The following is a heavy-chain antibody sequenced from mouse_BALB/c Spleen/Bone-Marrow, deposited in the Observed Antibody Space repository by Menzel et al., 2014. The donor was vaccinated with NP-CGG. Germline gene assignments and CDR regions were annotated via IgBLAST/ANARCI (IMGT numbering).Heavy chain of an antibody. CDR3: ARAMIYYYAMDY. Sequence: VQLQQSGPELVKPGASVKMSCKASGYPLTSFILHWVKMRPGQGLEWIGYINPYNDGTKYNEKFKGKAILTSDKSSSSANMELSSLTSEDSAVYYCARAMIYYYAMDYWGQGTSVTVSS. J-gene: IGHJ4*01. V-gene: IGHV1-14*01. CDR1: GYPLTSFI. CDR2: INPYNDGT. D-gene: IGHD2-4*01.